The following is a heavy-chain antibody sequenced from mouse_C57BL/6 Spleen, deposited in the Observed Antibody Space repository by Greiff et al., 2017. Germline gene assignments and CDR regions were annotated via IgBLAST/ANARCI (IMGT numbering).Heavy chain of an antibody. Sequence: VQLQQSGPGLVQPSQSLSITCTVSGFSLTSYGVHWVRQSPGKGLEWLGVLWSGGRTDYNAAFISRLSISKDNSKSQVFFKMNSLQADDTAIYYCAREGSNYYFDYWGQGTTLTVSS. CDR1: GFSLTSYG. V-gene: IGHV2-2*01. CDR2: LWSGGRT. CDR3: AREGSNYYFDY. D-gene: IGHD2-5*01. J-gene: IGHJ2*01.